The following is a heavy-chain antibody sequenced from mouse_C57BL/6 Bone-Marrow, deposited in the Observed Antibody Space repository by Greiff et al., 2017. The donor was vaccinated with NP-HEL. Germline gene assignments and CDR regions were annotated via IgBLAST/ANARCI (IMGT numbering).Heavy chain of an antibody. CDR3: AREDSSSPRDY. CDR2: ISDGGSYT. Sequence: EVQLVESGGGLVKPGGSLKLSCAASGFTFSSYAMSWVRQTPEKRLEWVATISDGGSYTYYPDTVKGRFTISRDNAKNNLYLQMGHLKSEDTAMYYCAREDSSSPRDYWGKGTTLTVSS. D-gene: IGHD1-1*01. CDR1: GFTFSSYA. V-gene: IGHV5-4*01. J-gene: IGHJ2*01.